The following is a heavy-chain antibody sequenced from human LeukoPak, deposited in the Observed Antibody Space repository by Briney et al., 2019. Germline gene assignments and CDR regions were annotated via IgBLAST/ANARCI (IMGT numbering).Heavy chain of an antibody. Sequence: SETLSLTCTVSGGSISSSSYYWGWIRQPPGKGLEWIGSIYYSGSTYYNPSLKSRVTISVDTFKNQFSLKLSSVTAADTAVYYCARAPSASYYYYMDVWGKGTTVTVSS. CDR2: IYYSGST. V-gene: IGHV4-39*01. CDR3: ARAPSASYYYYMDV. CDR1: GGSISSSSYY. J-gene: IGHJ6*03.